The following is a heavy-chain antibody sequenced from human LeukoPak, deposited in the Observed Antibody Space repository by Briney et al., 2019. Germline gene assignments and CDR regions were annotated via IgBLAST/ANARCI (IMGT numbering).Heavy chain of an antibody. CDR2: IYTSGST. D-gene: IGHD2-15*01. CDR3: ARIEHGRIVVVETGTLDAFDI. CDR1: GGSISSYY. V-gene: IGHV4-4*07. J-gene: IGHJ3*02. Sequence: KPSETLSLTCTVSGGSISSYYWSWIRQPAGKGLEWIGRIYTSGSTNYNPSLKSRVTMSVDTSKNQFSLKLSSVTAADTAVYYCARIEHGRIVVVETGTLDAFDIWGQGTMVTVSS.